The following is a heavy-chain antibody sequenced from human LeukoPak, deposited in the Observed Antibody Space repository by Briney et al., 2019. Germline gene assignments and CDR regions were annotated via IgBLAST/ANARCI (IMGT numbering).Heavy chain of an antibody. Sequence: GGSLRLSCAASGFTFSSYNMNWVRQAPGKGPEWVSSITSGSSYIYYADSVKGRFTISRDNAKNSLYLQMNSLRAEDTAVYYCAREQYYGSGSHPLRFDPWGQGTLVTVSS. CDR3: AREQYYGSGSHPLRFDP. D-gene: IGHD3-10*01. CDR2: ITSGSSYI. CDR1: GFTFSSYN. J-gene: IGHJ5*02. V-gene: IGHV3-21*01.